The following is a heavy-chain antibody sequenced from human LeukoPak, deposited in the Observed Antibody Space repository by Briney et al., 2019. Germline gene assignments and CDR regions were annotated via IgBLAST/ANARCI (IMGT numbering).Heavy chain of an antibody. J-gene: IGHJ5*02. D-gene: IGHD3-22*01. CDR2: ISGSTSYI. CDR3: ARDSDDRYDRGPYNCFDP. Sequence: GGTLRLSCAASGFNYKTYNMKWVRQAPGKGLKWITTISGSTSYIYYADSVKGRFTISRDNAKNSLYLQMNSLRAEDTAVYYCARDSDDRYDRGPYNCFDPWGQGTLVTVSS. CDR1: GFNYKTYN. V-gene: IGHV3-21*01.